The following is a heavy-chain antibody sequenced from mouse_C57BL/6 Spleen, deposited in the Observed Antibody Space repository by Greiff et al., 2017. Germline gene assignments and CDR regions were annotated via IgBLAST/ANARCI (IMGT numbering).Heavy chain of an antibody. V-gene: IGHV1-59*01. D-gene: IGHD6-1*01. CDR2: IDPSDSYT. CDR1: GYTFTSYW. J-gene: IGHJ2*01. Sequence: QVQLQQPGAELVRPGTSVKLSCKASGYTFTSYWMHWVKQRPGQGLEWIGVIDPSDSYTNYNQKFKGKATLTVDTSSSTAYMQLSSLTSEDSAVYYCARFARDYWGQGTTLTVSS. CDR3: ARFARDY.